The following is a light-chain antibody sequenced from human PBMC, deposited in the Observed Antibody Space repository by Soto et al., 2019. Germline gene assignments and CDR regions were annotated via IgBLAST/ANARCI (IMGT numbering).Light chain of an antibody. CDR3: AAWDDSLRAWV. CDR2: MTN. V-gene: IGLV1-47*01. Sequence: QSVLTQPPSASGTPGQTVTISCSGGWYNIGKNLGYWYQQFPGTAPKLLIYMTNQRPSGVTDRFSGSKSGSSASLAVSGLRSEDEAVYYCAAWDDSLRAWVFGGGTKLTVL. CDR1: WYNIGKNL. J-gene: IGLJ3*02.